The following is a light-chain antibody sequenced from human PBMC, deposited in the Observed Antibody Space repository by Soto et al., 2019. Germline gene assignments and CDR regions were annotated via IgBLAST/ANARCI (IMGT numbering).Light chain of an antibody. Sequence: EIVLTQSPATLSLSPGERATLSCRASQSVGSYLAWYQRKPGQAPRLLIYDASNRATGIPARFSGSGSGTDFTLTISSLQSEDSAVYYCQQYNDWPPLTFGGGTKVEIK. J-gene: IGKJ4*01. V-gene: IGKV3-11*01. CDR1: QSVGSY. CDR3: QQYNDWPPLT. CDR2: DAS.